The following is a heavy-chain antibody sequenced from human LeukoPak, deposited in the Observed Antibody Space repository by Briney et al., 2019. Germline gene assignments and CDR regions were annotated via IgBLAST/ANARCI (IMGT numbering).Heavy chain of an antibody. Sequence: GGSLRLSCAASRFTFSSYGMHWVRQAPGKGLEWVAYIQYDGSNEQYADPVKGRFSISRDSSKNILYLQMNSLRAEDTAVYYCAKDRCSNGVGCYYYYMDVWGKGTTVTISS. CDR1: RFTFSSYG. CDR3: AKDRCSNGVGCYYYYMDV. D-gene: IGHD2-8*01. J-gene: IGHJ6*03. V-gene: IGHV3-30*02. CDR2: IQYDGSNE.